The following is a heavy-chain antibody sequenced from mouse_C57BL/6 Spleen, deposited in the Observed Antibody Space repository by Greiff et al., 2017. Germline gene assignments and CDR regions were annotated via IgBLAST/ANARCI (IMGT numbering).Heavy chain of an antibody. D-gene: IGHD2-5*01. V-gene: IGHV3-1*01. Sequence: DVKLVESGPGMVKPSQSLSLTCTVTGYSITSGYDWHWIRHFPGNKLERMSYISYSGSTNYNPSLKSRISITNDTSKNHFCLKLNSVTTEDTATYYCARDSNYWYFDVWGTGTTVTVSS. J-gene: IGHJ1*03. CDR3: ARDSNYWYFDV. CDR1: GYSITSGYD. CDR2: ISYSGST.